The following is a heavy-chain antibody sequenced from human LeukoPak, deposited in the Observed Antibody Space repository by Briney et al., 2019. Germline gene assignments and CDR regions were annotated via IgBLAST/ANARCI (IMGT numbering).Heavy chain of an antibody. J-gene: IGHJ4*02. Sequence: SETLSLTCTVSDYSISSDYYYAWIRQPPGKGLEWIGSIYHTGSTYYNPSLRSRVTIPLDTSNNQFSLKLTSVTATDTAIYYCARELPRRYFDYWGQGTLVTVSS. CDR3: ARELPRRYFDY. CDR1: DYSISSDYY. V-gene: IGHV4-38-2*02. CDR2: IYHTGST.